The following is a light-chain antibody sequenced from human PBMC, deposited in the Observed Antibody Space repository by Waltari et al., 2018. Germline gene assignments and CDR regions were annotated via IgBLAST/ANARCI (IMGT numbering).Light chain of an antibody. J-gene: IGKJ2*01. CDR2: WAS. CDR3: QQYYTAPYT. V-gene: IGKV4-1*01. Sequence: DIVMTQSPDSLAVSLGEKATINCKSNQSLLYNSNNKNYLAWYPMKPGQPLKLFFYWASSRESGVPDRFSGSGSGTDFTLTIGSLQAEDVAVYYCQQYYTAPYTFGQGTKLEIK. CDR1: QSLLYNSNNKNY.